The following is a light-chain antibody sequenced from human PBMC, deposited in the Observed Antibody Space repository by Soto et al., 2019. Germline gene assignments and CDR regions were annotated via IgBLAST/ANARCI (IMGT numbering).Light chain of an antibody. CDR3: QQFGGSPLWT. CDR1: QSVRSSY. J-gene: IGKJ1*01. CDR2: GAS. Sequence: DIVLTQSPGTLSLSPGQRATLSCRASQSVRSSYLAWYHHRPGQAPRLLIYGASSRATDIPDRFSGSGSGTDFTLTISRLEPEDFAVYYCQQFGGSPLWTFGQGTKVEIK. V-gene: IGKV3-20*01.